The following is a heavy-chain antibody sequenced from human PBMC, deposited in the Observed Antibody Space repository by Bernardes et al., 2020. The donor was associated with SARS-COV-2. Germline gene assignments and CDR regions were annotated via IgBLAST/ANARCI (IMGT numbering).Heavy chain of an antibody. V-gene: IGHV3-23*01. J-gene: IGHJ4*02. Sequence: GGSLRLSCVASGFAFSDFGMAWVRQAPGKGLEWVSTLNTDGENTHYADSVKGRFTISRDNSKNMLYLQMNSLRAEDTAVYYCANDAGVDAFFDYWGQGTLVTVSS. CDR1: GFAFSDFG. CDR3: ANDAGVDAFFDY. CDR2: LNTDGENT. D-gene: IGHD7-27*01.